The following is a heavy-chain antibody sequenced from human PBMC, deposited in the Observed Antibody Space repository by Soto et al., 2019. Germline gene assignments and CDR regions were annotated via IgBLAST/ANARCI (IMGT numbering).Heavy chain of an antibody. Sequence: PGGSLRLSCAASGFTFSSYSMNWVRQAPGKGLEWVSSISSSSSYIYYADSVKGRFTISRDNARNSLYLQMNSLRAEDTAVYYCARSPTYYYDSSGYSLDYWGQGTLVTVSS. CDR2: ISSSSSYI. CDR3: ARSPTYYYDSSGYSLDY. J-gene: IGHJ4*02. CDR1: GFTFSSYS. D-gene: IGHD3-22*01. V-gene: IGHV3-21*01.